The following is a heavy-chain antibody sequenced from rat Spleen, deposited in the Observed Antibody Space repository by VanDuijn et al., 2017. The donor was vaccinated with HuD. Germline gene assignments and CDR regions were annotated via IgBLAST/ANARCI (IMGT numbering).Heavy chain of an antibody. V-gene: IGHV5-29*01. D-gene: IGHD2-5*01. CDR3: TRGGYFRH. Sequence: EVQLVESGGGLVQPGRSLKLSCAASGFTFSNYGMAWVRQAPTKGLEWVATISYDGSRTYFRDSVMGRFTISRDNAKSTLYLQMDSLRSEDTATYYCTRGGYFRHWGQGVMVTVSS. J-gene: IGHJ2*01. CDR2: ISYDGSRT. CDR1: GFTFSNYG.